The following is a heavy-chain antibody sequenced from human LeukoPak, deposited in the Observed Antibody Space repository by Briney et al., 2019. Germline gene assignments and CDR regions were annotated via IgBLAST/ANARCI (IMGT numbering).Heavy chain of an antibody. J-gene: IGHJ4*02. CDR3: ARGSGGGSSLGFFDY. V-gene: IGHV4-34*01. D-gene: IGHD6-13*01. CDR1: GGSFSGYY. CDR2: INHSGST. Sequence: SETLSLTCAVYGGSFSGYYWSWIRQPPGKGLEWIGEINHSGSTNYNPSLKSRVTISVDTSKNQFSLRLSSVTAADRAVFYCARGSGGGSSLGFFDYGGQGTRVTASS.